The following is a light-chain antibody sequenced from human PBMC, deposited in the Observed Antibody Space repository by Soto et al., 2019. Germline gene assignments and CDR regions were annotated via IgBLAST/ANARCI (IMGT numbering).Light chain of an antibody. Sequence: QSVLTQPASVSGSPGQSITISCTGSSSDVGGYNHVSWYQQHPGKAPKLMIYDVSNRPSGVSNRFSGSKSGNTASLTISGLQAEDEADYYCSSSTTSSTRVFVTGTKVTVL. J-gene: IGLJ1*01. V-gene: IGLV2-14*03. CDR1: SSDVGGYNH. CDR2: DVS. CDR3: SSSTTSSTRV.